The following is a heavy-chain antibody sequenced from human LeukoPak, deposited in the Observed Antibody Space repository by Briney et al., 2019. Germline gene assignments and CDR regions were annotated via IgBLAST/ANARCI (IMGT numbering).Heavy chain of an antibody. CDR3: ARYSSSSGGASYYLDY. D-gene: IGHD6-6*01. CDR2: ISGDGSVT. V-gene: IGHV3-74*01. J-gene: IGHJ4*01. Sequence: GGSLRLSCAASGFTLRNYWMHWVCQVPGKRLVWVSRISGDGSVTNYADSVKGRFTISRDNAKNTLFLQINSLRAEDTAVYYCARYSSSSGGASYYLDYWGHGTLVTVSS. CDR1: GFTLRNYW.